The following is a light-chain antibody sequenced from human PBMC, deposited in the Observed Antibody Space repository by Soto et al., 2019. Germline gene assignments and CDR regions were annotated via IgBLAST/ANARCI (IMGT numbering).Light chain of an antibody. V-gene: IGLV1-44*01. CDR2: SDN. Sequence: QSVLTQPPSASGTPGQRFAISCSGSSSNIGSNTENWYQQLPGAAPKLLIYSDNQRPSRVPDRFCSSKSATSASLAISGLQSEDEDDYYCAAWADSLNGQVFGTGTKLTVL. J-gene: IGLJ1*01. CDR3: AAWADSLNGQV. CDR1: SSNIGSNT.